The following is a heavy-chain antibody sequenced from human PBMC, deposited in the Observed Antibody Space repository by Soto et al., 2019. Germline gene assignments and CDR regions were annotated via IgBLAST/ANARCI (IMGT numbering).Heavy chain of an antibody. D-gene: IGHD3-16*01. J-gene: IGHJ4*02. CDR2: IYSGGST. Sequence: LILSCAAGGFTVRSNYISWVRQAPGKGLEWVSLIYSGGSTYYADSMKGRFTISRDNSKNTLYIQMNSLRADDTAVYYCARVGGGLYFDYWGQGTLVTVSS. CDR1: GFTVRSNY. V-gene: IGHV3-53*01. CDR3: ARVGGGLYFDY.